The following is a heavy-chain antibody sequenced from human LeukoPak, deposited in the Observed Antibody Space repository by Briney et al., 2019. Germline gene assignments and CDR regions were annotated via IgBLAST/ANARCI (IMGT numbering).Heavy chain of an antibody. CDR1: GGSISSYY. V-gene: IGHV4-59*01. J-gene: IGHJ4*02. CDR3: ARDPSGSGSVFDY. Sequence: PSETLSLTCTVSGGSISSYYWSWNRQPPGKGLKWIGYIYYSGSTNYNPSLQSRVTISVDTSKNQFSLKLSSVTAADTAVYYCARDPSGSGSVFDYWGQGTLVTVSS. CDR2: IYYSGST. D-gene: IGHD3-10*01.